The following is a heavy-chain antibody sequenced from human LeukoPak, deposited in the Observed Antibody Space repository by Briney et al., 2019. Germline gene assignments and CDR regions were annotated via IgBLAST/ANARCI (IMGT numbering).Heavy chain of an antibody. CDR3: ARPRSGQYYFDY. J-gene: IGHJ4*02. CDR2: IYYNGNT. V-gene: IGHV4-39*01. CDR1: GGSISSGGYY. Sequence: SETLSLTCTVSGGSISSGGYYWSWIRQPPGKGLEWIGSIYYNGNTYYNPSLKSRVTISVDTSKNQFSLKLTSVTAADKAVYYCARPRSGQYYFDYWGQGTLVTVSS. D-gene: IGHD2-15*01.